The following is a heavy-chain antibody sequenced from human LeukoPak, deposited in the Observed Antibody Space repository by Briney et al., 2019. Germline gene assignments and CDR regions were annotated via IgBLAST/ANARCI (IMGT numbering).Heavy chain of an antibody. D-gene: IGHD4-17*01. J-gene: IGHJ4*02. V-gene: IGHV3-33*06. CDR2: IWYDGSNK. Sequence: GGSLRLSCAASGFTFSSYGMHWVRQAPGKGLEWVAVIWYDGSNKYYADSVKGRFTISRDNSKNTLYLQMNSLRAEDTAVYYCAKDLEMTTVTTSYYWGQGTLVTVSS. CDR3: AKDLEMTTVTTSYY. CDR1: GFTFSSYG.